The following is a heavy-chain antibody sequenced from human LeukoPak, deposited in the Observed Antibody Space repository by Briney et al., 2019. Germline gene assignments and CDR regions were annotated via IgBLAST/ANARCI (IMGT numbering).Heavy chain of an antibody. V-gene: IGHV4-39*01. CDR3: ARGKKYQLLSEVWFDP. Sequence: NPSETLSLTCTVSGGSISSSSYYWGWLRQPPGKGLEWIGSIYYSGSTYYNPSLKSRVTISVDTSKNQFSLKLSSVTAADTAVYYCARGKKYQLLSEVWFDPWGQGTLVTVSS. D-gene: IGHD2-2*01. CDR1: GGSISSSSYY. CDR2: IYYSGST. J-gene: IGHJ5*02.